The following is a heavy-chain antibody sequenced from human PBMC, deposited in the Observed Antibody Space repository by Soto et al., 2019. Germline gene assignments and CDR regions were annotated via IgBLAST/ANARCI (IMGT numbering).Heavy chain of an antibody. D-gene: IGHD6-13*01. CDR1: GFTFDDYA. Sequence: GGSLRLSCAASGFTFDDYAMHWVRQAPGKGLEWVSGISWNSGSIGYADSVKGRFTISRDNAKNSLYLQMNSLRAEDTALYYCAKDMEKLAAASSWFDPWGQGTLVTVSS. J-gene: IGHJ5*02. V-gene: IGHV3-9*01. CDR3: AKDMEKLAAASSWFDP. CDR2: ISWNSGSI.